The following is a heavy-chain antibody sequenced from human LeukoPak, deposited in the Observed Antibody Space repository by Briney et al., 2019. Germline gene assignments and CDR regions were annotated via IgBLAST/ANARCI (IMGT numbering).Heavy chain of an antibody. D-gene: IGHD2-2*01. V-gene: IGHV4-39*01. CDR1: GGSISSNNYN. CDR2: IYYSGIT. CDR3: ARLLIYCSSTSCHFDY. Sequence: PSETLSLTCAVSGGSISSNNYNWVWIRQPPGKGLEWYGSIYYSGITYYNPSLKSRVTISVETSNNQFSLKLSSVTAADTAMYYCARLLIYCSSTSCHFDYWGQGTLVTVSS. J-gene: IGHJ4*02.